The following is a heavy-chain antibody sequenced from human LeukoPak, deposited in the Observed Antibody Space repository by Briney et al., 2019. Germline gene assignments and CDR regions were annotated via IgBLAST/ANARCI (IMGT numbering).Heavy chain of an antibody. J-gene: IGHJ4*02. V-gene: IGHV3-33*01. D-gene: IGHD3-10*01. CDR3: AREAVLWFGELEGLDY. CDR2: IWYDGSNK. CDR1: GFTFSSYG. Sequence: GGSLRLSCAASGFTFSSYGMHWVRQAPGKGLEWVAVIWYDGSNKYYADYVKGRFTISRDNSKNALYLQMNSLRAEDTAVYYCAREAVLWFGELEGLDYWGQGTLVTVSS.